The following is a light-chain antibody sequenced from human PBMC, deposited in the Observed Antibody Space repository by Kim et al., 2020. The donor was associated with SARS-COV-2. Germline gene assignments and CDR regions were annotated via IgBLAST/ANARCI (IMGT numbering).Light chain of an antibody. CDR1: SCDIGDCYD. CDR3: QSYDSSLSDSV. CDR2: DNC. Sequence: QGGTRSCTGGSCDIGDCYDGRWYQQLPGTAPNLRIYDNCNRPAGVPDRFSGSKSGTSASLAITGLQAEDEAAYYCQSYDSSLSDSVFGGGTQLTVL. J-gene: IGLJ2*01. V-gene: IGLV1-40*01.